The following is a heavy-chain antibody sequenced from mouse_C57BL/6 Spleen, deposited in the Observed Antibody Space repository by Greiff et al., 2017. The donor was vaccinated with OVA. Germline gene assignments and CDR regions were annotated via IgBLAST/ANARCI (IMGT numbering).Heavy chain of an antibody. CDR3: AKEGGTGSSCLDY. CDR2: INPYNGGT. CDR1: GYTFTDYY. V-gene: IGHV1-19*01. D-gene: IGHD1-1*01. J-gene: IGHJ2*01. Sequence: EVQVVESGPVLVKPGASVKMSCKASGYTFTDYYMNWVKQSHGKSLEWIGVINPYNGGTSYNQKFKGKATLTVDKSSSTAYMELNSLTSEDSAVYYCAKEGGTGSSCLDYWGQGTTLTVSS.